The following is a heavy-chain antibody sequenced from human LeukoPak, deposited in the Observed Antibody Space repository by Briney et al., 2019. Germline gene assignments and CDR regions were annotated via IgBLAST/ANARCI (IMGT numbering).Heavy chain of an antibody. V-gene: IGHV1-24*01. Sequence: ASVKVSCKVSGYTLTELSMHWVRQAPGKGLEWMGGFDPEDGETIYAQKFQGRVTMTEDTFTDTAYMELSSLRSEDTAMYYCATGYIWNLVEDYWGQGTLVTVSS. CDR3: ATGYIWNLVEDY. J-gene: IGHJ4*02. D-gene: IGHD1-1*01. CDR1: GYTLTELS. CDR2: FDPEDGET.